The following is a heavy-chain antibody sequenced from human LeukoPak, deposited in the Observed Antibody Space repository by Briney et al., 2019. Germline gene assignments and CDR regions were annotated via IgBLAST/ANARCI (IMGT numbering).Heavy chain of an antibody. CDR1: GYTFTGYY. CDR3: ARATDYDFWSGSPYYFDY. Sequence: ASVTVSCKASGYTFTGYYMHWVRQAPGQGLEWMGWINPNSGGTNYAQKFQGRVTMTRDTSISTAYMELSRLRSDDTAVYYCARATDYDFWSGSPYYFDYWGQGTLVTVSS. CDR2: INPNSGGT. J-gene: IGHJ4*02. D-gene: IGHD3-3*01. V-gene: IGHV1-2*02.